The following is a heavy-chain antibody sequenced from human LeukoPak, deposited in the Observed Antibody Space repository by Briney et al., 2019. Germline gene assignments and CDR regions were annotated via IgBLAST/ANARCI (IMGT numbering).Heavy chain of an antibody. V-gene: IGHV4-59*01. Sequence: PSETLSLTCAVYGGSFSGYYWSWIRQPPGKGLEWIGYISYTASTSYNPSLKSRVTISVDTPKNQFSLKLTSVTSADTAVYYCARDGPEIYYYYMDVWGRGTTVTVSS. D-gene: IGHD5-24*01. CDR1: GGSFSGYY. CDR2: ISYTAST. CDR3: ARDGPEIYYYYMDV. J-gene: IGHJ6*03.